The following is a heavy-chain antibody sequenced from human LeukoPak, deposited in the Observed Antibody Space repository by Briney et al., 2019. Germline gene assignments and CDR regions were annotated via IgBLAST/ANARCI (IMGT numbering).Heavy chain of an antibody. Sequence: GGSLRLSCAASGFTFSSYSMNWVRQAPGKGLEWVSYISSSSSTIYCADSVKGRFTISRDNAKNSLYLQMDSLRAEDTAVYYCARVHDSSDGYWGQGTLVTVSS. V-gene: IGHV3-48*01. CDR1: GFTFSSYS. CDR3: ARVHDSSDGY. CDR2: ISSSSSTI. J-gene: IGHJ4*02. D-gene: IGHD3-22*01.